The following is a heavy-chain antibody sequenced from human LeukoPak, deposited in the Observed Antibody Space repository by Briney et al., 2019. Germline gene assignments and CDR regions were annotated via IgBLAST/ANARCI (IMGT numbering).Heavy chain of an antibody. CDR3: AKGREGSYYEADY. V-gene: IGHV3-9*01. Sequence: PGGSLRLSCVVSGFTFDNYAMHWVRQAPGKGLEWVSGISWNSGTIGYADSVQGRFTISRDNAKNSLYLQMSSLTPEDTALYYCAKGREGSYYEADYWGQGTLVTVSS. J-gene: IGHJ4*02. D-gene: IGHD1-26*01. CDR1: GFTFDNYA. CDR2: ISWNSGTI.